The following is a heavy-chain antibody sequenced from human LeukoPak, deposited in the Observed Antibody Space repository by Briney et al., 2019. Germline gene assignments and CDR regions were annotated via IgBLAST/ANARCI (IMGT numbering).Heavy chain of an antibody. Sequence: GGSLRLSCVASGFTFSSYAMSWVRQAPGKGLEWVSAISDSGGSTYYADSVKGRFTISRDNSKNTLYLQMNSLRAEDTAVYYCARGGYSSSWYGSNYYYYYGMDVWGQGTTVTVSS. D-gene: IGHD6-13*01. J-gene: IGHJ6*02. CDR3: ARGGYSSSWYGSNYYYYYGMDV. V-gene: IGHV3-23*01. CDR1: GFTFSSYA. CDR2: ISDSGGST.